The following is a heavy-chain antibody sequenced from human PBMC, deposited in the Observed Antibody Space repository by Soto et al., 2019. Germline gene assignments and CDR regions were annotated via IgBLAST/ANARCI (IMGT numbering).Heavy chain of an antibody. CDR3: ARAPLTGSGWYANWFDP. V-gene: IGHV4-59*12. Sequence: SETLSLTCTVSGGSISSYYWSWIRQPPGKGLEWIGYIYYSGSTNYNPSLKSRVTISVDTSKNQFSLQLNSVTPEDTAVYYCARAPLTGSGWYANWFDPWGQGTLVTVSS. J-gene: IGHJ5*02. D-gene: IGHD6-19*01. CDR2: IYYSGST. CDR1: GGSISSYY.